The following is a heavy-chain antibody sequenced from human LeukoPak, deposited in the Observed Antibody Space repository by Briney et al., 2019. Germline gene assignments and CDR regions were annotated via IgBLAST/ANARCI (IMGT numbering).Heavy chain of an antibody. CDR3: ARPGTSSGYLIDY. Sequence: GASLQISCKGSGYRFTSYWIGWVRQLPGKGLEWMGIIYPGDSDTRYSPSFQGQVTISADKSISTAYLQWSSLKASDTAMYYCARPGTSSGYLIDYWGQGTLVTVSS. J-gene: IGHJ4*02. CDR2: IYPGDSDT. D-gene: IGHD3-22*01. CDR1: GYRFTSYW. V-gene: IGHV5-51*01.